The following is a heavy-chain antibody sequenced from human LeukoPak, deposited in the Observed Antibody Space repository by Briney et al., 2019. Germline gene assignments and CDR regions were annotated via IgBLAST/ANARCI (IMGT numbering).Heavy chain of an antibody. D-gene: IGHD6-13*01. J-gene: IGHJ6*02. CDR2: IYYSGST. V-gene: IGHV4-31*03. CDR3: ARGGSSWYRVVYYYYGMDV. CDR1: GGSISSGGYY. Sequence: PSQTLSLTCTVSGGSISSGGYYWSWIRQHPGKGLEWIGYIYYSGSTYYNPSLKSRVTISVGTSKNQFSLKLSSVTAADTAVYYCARGGSSWYRVVYYYYGMDVWGQGTTVTVSS.